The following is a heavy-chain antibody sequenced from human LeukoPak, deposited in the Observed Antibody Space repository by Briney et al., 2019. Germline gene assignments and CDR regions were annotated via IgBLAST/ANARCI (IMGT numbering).Heavy chain of an antibody. D-gene: IGHD6-19*01. CDR3: ARDPWGIAVAGYFDY. J-gene: IGHJ4*02. V-gene: IGHV4-61*09. CDR1: GGSISSGSYY. CDR2: IYTSGST. Sequence: SQTLSLTCIVAGGSISSGSYYWSWIRQPAGKGLEWIGHIYTSGSTNYYPSLNSRVTISIDTAKNQFSLKVSSVTAADTAVYYCARDPWGIAVAGYFDYWGQGTLVTVSS.